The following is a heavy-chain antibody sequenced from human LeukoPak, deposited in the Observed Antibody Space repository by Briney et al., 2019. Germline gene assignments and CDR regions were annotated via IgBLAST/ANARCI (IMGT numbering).Heavy chain of an antibody. D-gene: IGHD6-19*01. Sequence: SETLSLTCTVSGGSISSSSYYWGWIRQPPRKGLEWIGSIYYSGSTYYNPSLKSRVTISVDTSKNQFSLKLSSVTAADTAVYYCARHLDSSGYDAFDIWGQGTMVTVSS. CDR3: ARHLDSSGYDAFDI. CDR2: IYYSGST. V-gene: IGHV4-39*01. J-gene: IGHJ3*02. CDR1: GGSISSSSYY.